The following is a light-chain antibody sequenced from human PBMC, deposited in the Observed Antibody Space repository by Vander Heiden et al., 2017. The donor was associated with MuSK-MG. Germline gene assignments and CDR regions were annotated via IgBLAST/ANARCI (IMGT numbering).Light chain of an antibody. CDR2: DAS. J-gene: IGKJ1*01. V-gene: IGKV1-5*01. CDR1: QCISSW. CDR3: EQENYSSRT. Sequence: DIYMTQSPSTLSVSVGERATITCRASQCISSWLSWYQQKPGRPPKLLIYDASTVESGVPSRLSGSGSGTEFTLSISRLQPDDFATYYCEQENYSSRTFGQGTTVDIK.